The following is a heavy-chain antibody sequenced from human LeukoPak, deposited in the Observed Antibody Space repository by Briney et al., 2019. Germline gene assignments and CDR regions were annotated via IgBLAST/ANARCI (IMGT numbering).Heavy chain of an antibody. D-gene: IGHD4-23*01. CDR1: GFSLSRSAVG. CDR3: AHVNQRWYDY. Sequence: SGPTLVKPTQTLTLTCTFSGFSLSRSAVGVGWIRQPPGKALEWLALIYWNDDKRYSSSLKSRLTITKDTSKSQVVLTMANMDPVDTATYYCAHVNQRWYDYWGQGTLVTVSS. J-gene: IGHJ4*02. CDR2: IYWNDDK. V-gene: IGHV2-5*01.